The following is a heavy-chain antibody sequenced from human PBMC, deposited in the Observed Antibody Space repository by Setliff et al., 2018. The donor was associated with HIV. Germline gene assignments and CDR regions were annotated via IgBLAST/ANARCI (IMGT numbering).Heavy chain of an antibody. CDR3: ARGRDYDILTGYFDY. J-gene: IGHJ4*02. CDR2: IYHSGTT. V-gene: IGHV4-34*01. CDR1: GGSLTNYY. D-gene: IGHD3-9*01. Sequence: SETLSLTCAVYGGSLTNYYWTWIRQPPGKGLEWIGEIYHSGTTNYNPSLKSRVTISVDTSKNQFSLKLSSVTAADTAVYYCARGRDYDILTGYFDYWGQGTLVTVS.